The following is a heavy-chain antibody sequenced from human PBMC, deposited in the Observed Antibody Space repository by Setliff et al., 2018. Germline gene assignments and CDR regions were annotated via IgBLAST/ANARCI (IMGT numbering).Heavy chain of an antibody. J-gene: IGHJ4*02. D-gene: IGHD6-19*01. V-gene: IGHV3-30*18. CDR1: GFIFSNFG. CDR2: VSFDGRNK. Sequence: GESLRLSCGASGFIFSNFGMHWVRQAPGKGLEWVAAVSFDGRNKYYEDSVKGRFTISRDDSKNTLYLQMNSLRPEDTAVYYCAKDSLSGWSAVDYWGQGTLVTVSS. CDR3: AKDSLSGWSAVDY.